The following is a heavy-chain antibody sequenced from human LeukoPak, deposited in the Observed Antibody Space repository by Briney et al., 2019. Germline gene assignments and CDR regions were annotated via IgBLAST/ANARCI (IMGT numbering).Heavy chain of an antibody. Sequence: GGSLRLSCAASGFTFSNYAMSWVRQAPGKGLEWVSAISGSGAGTYYADSVKGRSTISRGNSKNTLYLQMNSLRAEDTAIYYCAKINNIAAAGTFDYWGQGTLVTVSS. V-gene: IGHV3-23*01. CDR2: ISGSGAGT. D-gene: IGHD6-13*01. CDR3: AKINNIAAAGTFDY. J-gene: IGHJ4*02. CDR1: GFTFSNYA.